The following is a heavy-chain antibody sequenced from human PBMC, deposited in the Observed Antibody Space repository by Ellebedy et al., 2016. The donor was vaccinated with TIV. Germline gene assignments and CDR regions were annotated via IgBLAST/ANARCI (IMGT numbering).Heavy chain of an antibody. D-gene: IGHD1-14*01. Sequence: MPSETLSLTCTVSGGSISSGGYYWSWIRQHPGKGLEWIGYIYYSGSTYYNPSLKSRVTISVDTSTNQFSLKLSSVTAADTAVYYCASKDHGYWYFDLWGRGTLVTVSS. V-gene: IGHV4-31*03. CDR2: IYYSGST. CDR1: GGSISSGGYY. J-gene: IGHJ2*01. CDR3: ASKDHGYWYFDL.